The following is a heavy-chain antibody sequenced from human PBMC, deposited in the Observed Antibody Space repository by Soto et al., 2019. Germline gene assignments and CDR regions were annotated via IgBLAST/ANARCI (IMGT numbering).Heavy chain of an antibody. CDR2: ISYDGSNK. D-gene: IGHD6-19*01. Sequence: GGSLRLSCAASGFTFSSYGMHWVRQAPGKGLEWVVVISYDGSNKYYADSVKGRFTISRDNSKNTLYLQMSSLRAEETAVYYCAKSTDPYSSGWYLFDYWGQGTLVTVSS. J-gene: IGHJ4*02. V-gene: IGHV3-30*18. CDR1: GFTFSSYG. CDR3: AKSTDPYSSGWYLFDY.